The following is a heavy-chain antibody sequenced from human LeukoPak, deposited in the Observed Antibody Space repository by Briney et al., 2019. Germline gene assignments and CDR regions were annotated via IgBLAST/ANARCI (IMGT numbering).Heavy chain of an antibody. CDR2: ISGSGGST. Sequence: PGGSLRLSCAASGFTLSSYAMSWVRQAPGKGLEWVSAISGSGGSTYYADSVKGRFTISRDNSKNTLYLQMNSLRAEDTAVYYCARDHARYKLGEGFDYWGQGTLVTVSS. CDR3: ARDHARYKLGEGFDY. CDR1: GFTLSSYA. V-gene: IGHV3-23*01. D-gene: IGHD3-10*01. J-gene: IGHJ4*02.